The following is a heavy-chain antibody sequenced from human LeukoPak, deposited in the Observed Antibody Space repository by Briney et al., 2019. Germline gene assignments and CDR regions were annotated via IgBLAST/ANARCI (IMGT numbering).Heavy chain of an antibody. V-gene: IGHV1-2*02. J-gene: IGHJ4*02. CDR1: GYSFSDYY. CDR2: IHPNKDDT. CDR3: ARDLARDPVGVVAATGDLDY. D-gene: IGHD2-15*01. Sequence: WASVKVSCAASGYSFSDYYIHWVRQAPGQGLEWMGWIHPNKDDTFYGQKFQGRVTMTRDTSIATAYMDLRGLTSDDTAVYYCARDLARDPVGVVAATGDLDYWGQGTLVIVSS.